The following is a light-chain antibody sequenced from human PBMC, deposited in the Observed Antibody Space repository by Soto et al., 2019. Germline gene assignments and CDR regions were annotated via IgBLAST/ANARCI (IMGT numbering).Light chain of an antibody. CDR3: HQCATSPLT. CDR2: DAS. Sequence: EILLTQSPDTLSLSPGERATLSCRASQSVPKNYLAWYQHKPDQAPRLLIYDASSRATGIPDRFSGSGSGTEFNLTISRLEPEDFAVYFCHQCATSPLTFGGGTKVEIK. V-gene: IGKV3-20*01. CDR1: QSVPKNY. J-gene: IGKJ4*01.